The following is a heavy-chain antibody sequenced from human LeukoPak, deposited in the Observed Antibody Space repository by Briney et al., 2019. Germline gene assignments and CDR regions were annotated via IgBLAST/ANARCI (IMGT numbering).Heavy chain of an antibody. V-gene: IGHV1-46*01. Sequence: ASVKVSCKASGYTFITYYMHWVRQAPGQGLEWMGIINPSGGSTSYAQKFQGRVTMTRDTSTSTVYMELSSLRSEDTAVYYCARDEKADYYDSSGYFDYWGQGTLVTVSS. CDR1: GYTFITYY. J-gene: IGHJ4*02. D-gene: IGHD3-22*01. CDR2: INPSGGST. CDR3: ARDEKADYYDSSGYFDY.